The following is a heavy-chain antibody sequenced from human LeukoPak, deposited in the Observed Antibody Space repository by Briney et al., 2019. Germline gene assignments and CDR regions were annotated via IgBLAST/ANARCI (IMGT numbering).Heavy chain of an antibody. CDR1: GGSISSGGYY. CDR3: ARAGGIYCSSTSCFDY. V-gene: IGHV4-31*03. D-gene: IGHD2-2*01. J-gene: IGHJ4*02. CDR2: IYYSGST. Sequence: KPSETLSLTCTVSGGSISSGGYYWSWIRQHPGKGLEWIGYIYYSGSTYYNPSLKSRVTISVDTSKNQFSLKLSSVTAADTAVYYCARAGGIYCSSTSCFDYWGQGTLVTVSS.